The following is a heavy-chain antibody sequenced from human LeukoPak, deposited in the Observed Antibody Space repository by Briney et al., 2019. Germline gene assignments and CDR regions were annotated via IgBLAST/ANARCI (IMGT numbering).Heavy chain of an antibody. CDR1: GGSISSYY. CDR3: ARGGILAKVFDY. D-gene: IGHD2/OR15-2a*01. V-gene: IGHV4-59*01. CDR2: IYYSGST. J-gene: IGHJ4*02. Sequence: SETLSLTCTVSGGSISSYYWSWIRQPPGKGLGWIGYIYYSGSTNYNPSLKSRVTISVDTSKNQFSLKLSSVTAADTAVYYCARGGILAKVFDYWGQGTLVTVS.